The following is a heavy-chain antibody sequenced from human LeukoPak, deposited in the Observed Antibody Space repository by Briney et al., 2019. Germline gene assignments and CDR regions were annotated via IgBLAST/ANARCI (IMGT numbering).Heavy chain of an antibody. CDR2: NYYSGRT. CDR1: GGSVSSGSYY. J-gene: IGHJ4*02. D-gene: IGHD6-13*01. V-gene: IGHV4-61*01. Sequence: SETLSLTCTVSGGSVSSGSYYWSWIRQPPGKGLEWIGYNYYSGRTNYNPSPKSRVTISVDTSKNQFSLKLSSVTAADTAVYYCARHAGLAAAGPIDYWGQGTLVTVSS. CDR3: ARHAGLAAAGPIDY.